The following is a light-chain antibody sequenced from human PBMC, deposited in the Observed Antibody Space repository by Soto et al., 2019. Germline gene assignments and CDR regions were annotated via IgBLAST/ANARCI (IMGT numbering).Light chain of an antibody. J-gene: IGKJ2*03. CDR2: GAS. CDR3: QQSYSSPYS. CDR1: QSISNS. Sequence: DIQMTQSPSSLSASVGDRVTINCRASQSISNSLNWYQQKPGKAPKLLIYGASSLQSGVPSRFSGSGSGTDFTLTVTILQPEDLATYYCQQSYSSPYSFGQGSKLEI. V-gene: IGKV1-39*01.